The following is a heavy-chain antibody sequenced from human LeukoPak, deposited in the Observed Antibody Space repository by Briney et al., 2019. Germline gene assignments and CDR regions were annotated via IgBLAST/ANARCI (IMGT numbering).Heavy chain of an antibody. V-gene: IGHV3-30*02. CDR3: AKARVAARYFDY. D-gene: IGHD6-6*01. CDR1: GFSFSNYG. J-gene: IGHJ4*02. Sequence: GGSLRLSCAASGFSFSNYGMHWVRQAPGKGLEWVAFVRFDGNNQYYADSVKGRFTISRDNSKNTLYLQMNSLRAEDTAVYYCAKARVAARYFDYWGQGTLVTVSS. CDR2: VRFDGNNQ.